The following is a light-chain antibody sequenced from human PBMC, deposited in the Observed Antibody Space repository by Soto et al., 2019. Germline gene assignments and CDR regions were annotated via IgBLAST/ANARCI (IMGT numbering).Light chain of an antibody. CDR2: KAS. J-gene: IGKJ1*01. CDR1: QSISAW. CDR3: QQYNDYSWT. V-gene: IGKV1-5*03. Sequence: DIQMTQSPSTLSASVGDRVNINCRASQSISAWLAWYQQKPGKAPRLLIYKASTLEIGVPSRFSGSGSGTEFTLTISSLQPDDVATYYCQQYNDYSWTFGLGTKV.